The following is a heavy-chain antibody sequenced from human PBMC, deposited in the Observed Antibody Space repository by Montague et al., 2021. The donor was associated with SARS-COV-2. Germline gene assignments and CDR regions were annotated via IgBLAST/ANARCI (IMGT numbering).Heavy chain of an antibody. V-gene: IGHV6-1*01. J-gene: IGHJ3*02. CDR2: TYYRSKWDS. Sequence: CAISGDSVSGQSGAWNWIRQSPSRDLEWLGRTYYRSKWDSDYAESVKRRLVITPDTSKNQVSLQLNSVIPEDTAVYFCASSGITLTGLDAFDIWGQGTMVTVSS. CDR1: GDSVSGQSGA. D-gene: IGHD3-9*01. CDR3: ASSGITLTGLDAFDI.